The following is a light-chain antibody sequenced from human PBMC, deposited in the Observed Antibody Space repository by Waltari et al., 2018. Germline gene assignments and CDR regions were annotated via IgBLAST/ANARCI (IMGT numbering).Light chain of an antibody. CDR2: DAS. CDR1: QSIINNY. CDR3: QQHGSFPQT. J-gene: IGKJ1*01. V-gene: IGKV3-20*01. Sequence: EIVLTQSPGTLSLSPGEGATLSCRASQSIINNYLAWYQQRTGQAPRLLVYDASSRATGIPDRFSGSGSGTDFTLTISRLEPEDFALYFCQQHGSFPQTFGQGTKVEIK.